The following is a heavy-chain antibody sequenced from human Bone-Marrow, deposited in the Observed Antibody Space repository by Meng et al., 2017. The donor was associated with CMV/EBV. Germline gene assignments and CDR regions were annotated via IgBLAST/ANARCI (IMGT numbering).Heavy chain of an antibody. CDR1: GFTFSSYW. D-gene: IGHD2-2*01. Sequence: GEYLKISCAASGFTFSSYWMSWVRQAPGKGLEWVANIKQDGSEKYYVDSVKGRFTISRDNAKNSLYLQMNSLRAEDTAVYYCARDVVVIPAAIYYGMDVWGQGTTVTVSS. J-gene: IGHJ6*02. V-gene: IGHV3-7*01. CDR2: IKQDGSEK. CDR3: ARDVVVIPAAIYYGMDV.